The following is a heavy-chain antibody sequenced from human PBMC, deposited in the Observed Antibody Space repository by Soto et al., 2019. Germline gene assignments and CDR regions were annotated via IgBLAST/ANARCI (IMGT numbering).Heavy chain of an antibody. CDR1: GGTFSTYS. CDR3: ARGGRYPKSSYCYGMDV. V-gene: IGHV1-69*01. J-gene: IGHJ6*02. D-gene: IGHD1-20*01. Sequence: QVQLVQSGAEVKKPGSSVKVSCKASGGTFSTYSISWVRQAPGQGLEWMGGSPPIFGTSKYAQNLQGRVTITSDESTSTAYMGLSSLRSDDTAVYYCARGGRYPKSSYCYGMDVWGQGSTVTVSS. CDR2: SPPIFGTS.